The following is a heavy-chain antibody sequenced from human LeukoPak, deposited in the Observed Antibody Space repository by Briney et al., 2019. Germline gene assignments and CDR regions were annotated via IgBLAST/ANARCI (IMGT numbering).Heavy chain of an antibody. D-gene: IGHD3-10*01. CDR3: APARGVYNWFDP. J-gene: IGHJ5*02. CDR2: FDPEDGET. Sequence: GASVKVSCKVSGYTLTELSMHWVRQAPGKGLEWMGGFDPEDGETIYAQKFQGRVTMTEDTSTDTAYMELSSLRSGDTAVYYCAPARGVYNWFDPWGQGTLVTVSS. CDR1: GYTLTELS. V-gene: IGHV1-24*01.